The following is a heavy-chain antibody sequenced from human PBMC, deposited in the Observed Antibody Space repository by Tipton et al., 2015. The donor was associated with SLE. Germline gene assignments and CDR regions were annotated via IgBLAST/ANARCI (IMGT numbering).Heavy chain of an antibody. CDR1: GFTFSDYS. D-gene: IGHD1-26*01. J-gene: IGHJ4*02. CDR3: AKTTIVGATFNYFDS. V-gene: IGHV3-30-3*02. Sequence: SLRLSCAASGFTFSDYSIHWVRQVPGKGLEWLAVISYDGSNTHYVDSVEGRFTISRDNSKKTVFLQMNTVRAEDTAVYFRAKTTIVGATFNYFDSWGQGALVTVSS. CDR2: ISYDGSNT.